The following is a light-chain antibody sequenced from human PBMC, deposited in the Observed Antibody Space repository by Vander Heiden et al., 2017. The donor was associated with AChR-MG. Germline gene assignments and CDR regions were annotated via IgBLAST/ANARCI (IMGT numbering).Light chain of an antibody. Sequence: QSALAQPLSASGSPGQSVPISCTGPTSDVGCYNYVSSYQQHPGPAPSLTNSEVSERPSGVPDRFSGSNSGKTASLTVSGLQAEDEADYYCSSYAGSNNVIFGGGTKLTGL. J-gene: IGLJ2*01. CDR1: TSDVGCYNY. CDR3: SSYAGSNNVI. CDR2: EVS. V-gene: IGLV2-8*01.